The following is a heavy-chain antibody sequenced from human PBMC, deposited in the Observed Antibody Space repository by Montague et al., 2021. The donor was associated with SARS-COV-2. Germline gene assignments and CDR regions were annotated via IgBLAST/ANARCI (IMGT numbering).Heavy chain of an antibody. V-gene: IGHV4-34*01. CDR3: ARLGDGIVPSPILGLGPYYSFYYMDV. CDR2: ISQSGNT. D-gene: IGHD2-2*02. CDR1: GGSFSRYY. Sequence: ETLSPTCAVSGGSFSRYYWSWIRQPPGKGLEWIGEISQSGNTKYNPSLQSRVSISLDTSRNQLSLKVSSVTAADTAIYYCARLGDGIVPSPILGLGPYYSFYYMDVWGKGTTVTVSS. J-gene: IGHJ6*03.